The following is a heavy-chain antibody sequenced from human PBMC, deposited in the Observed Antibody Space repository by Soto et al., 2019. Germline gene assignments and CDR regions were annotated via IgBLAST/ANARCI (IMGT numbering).Heavy chain of an antibody. Sequence: LRLSCAASGFTFSSYGMHWVRQAPGKGLEWVAVISYDGSNKYYADSVKGRFTISRDNSKNTLYLQMNSLRAEDTAVYYCAKDARYCSGGSCYYFDYWGQGTLVTVSS. CDR3: AKDARYCSGGSCYYFDY. V-gene: IGHV3-30*18. J-gene: IGHJ4*02. CDR2: ISYDGSNK. CDR1: GFTFSSYG. D-gene: IGHD2-15*01.